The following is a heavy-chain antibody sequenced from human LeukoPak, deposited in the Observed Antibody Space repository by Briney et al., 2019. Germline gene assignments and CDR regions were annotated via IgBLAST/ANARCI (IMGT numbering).Heavy chain of an antibody. CDR3: ARVPILWFGGFDY. D-gene: IGHD3-10*01. Sequence: PGGSLRLSCAASGFTFSSYAMHWVRQAPGKGLEWVAVISYDGSNKYYADSVKGRFTISRDNSKNTLYLQMNSLRAEDTAVYYCARVPILWFGGFDYWGQGTLVTVSS. V-gene: IGHV3-30-3*01. CDR1: GFTFSSYA. CDR2: ISYDGSNK. J-gene: IGHJ4*02.